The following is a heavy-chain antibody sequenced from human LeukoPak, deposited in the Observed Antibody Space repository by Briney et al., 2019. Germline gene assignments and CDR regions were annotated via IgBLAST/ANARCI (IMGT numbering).Heavy chain of an antibody. CDR3: ARGLVLGY. CDR1: GGSISSGSYY. Sequence: SQTLSLTCTVSGGSISSGSYYWSWIRQPAGKGLEWIGRIYTSGSTNYNPSLKSRVTISVDTSKNQFSLKLSSVTAADTAVYYCARGLVLGYWGQGTLVTVSS. D-gene: IGHD7-27*01. CDR2: IYTSGST. V-gene: IGHV4-61*02. J-gene: IGHJ4*02.